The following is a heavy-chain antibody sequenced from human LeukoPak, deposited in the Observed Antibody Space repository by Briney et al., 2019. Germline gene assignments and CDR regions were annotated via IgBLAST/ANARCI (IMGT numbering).Heavy chain of an antibody. V-gene: IGHV3-30-3*01. D-gene: IGHD1-26*01. CDR3: AREPPPSSGVSGADGSYDY. Sequence: PGRSLRLSCAASGFTFSSYAMHWVRQAPGKGLEWVAVISYDGSNKYYADSVKGRFTISRDNSKNTLYLQMNSLGAEDTAVYYCAREPPPSSGVSGADGSYDYWGQGTLVTVSS. CDR2: ISYDGSNK. J-gene: IGHJ4*02. CDR1: GFTFSSYA.